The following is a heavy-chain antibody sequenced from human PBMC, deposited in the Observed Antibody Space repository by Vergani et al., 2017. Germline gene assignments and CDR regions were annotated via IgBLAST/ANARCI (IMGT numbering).Heavy chain of an antibody. J-gene: IGHJ5*02. D-gene: IGHD3-22*01. V-gene: IGHV4-4*09. Sequence: QAQLQESGPGLVKPSETLSLTCHVFGVSVTDYNCNWIRQAPGKGLEWIGSLSTTGGATHASHNPSLKSRVSISVDTSKSQFSLKLKSVTAADTAVYYCARCFRDEGMIYGGTVENWFDPWGQGTLVTVSS. CDR1: GVSVTDYN. CDR2: LSTTGGA. CDR3: ARCFRDEGMIYGGTVENWFDP.